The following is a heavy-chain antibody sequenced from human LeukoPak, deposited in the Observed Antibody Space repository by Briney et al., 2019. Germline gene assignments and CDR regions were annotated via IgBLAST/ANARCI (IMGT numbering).Heavy chain of an antibody. CDR3: AREYGYNKRIDY. V-gene: IGHV3-21*01. CDR2: VSSSSSYI. D-gene: IGHD5-12*01. Sequence: GGSPRLSCAASGFTFSSYPMTWVRQAPGKGLEWVASVSSSSSYIYYTNSVKGRFTVSRDNAGKSLYLQMNGLRAEDTALYFCAREYGYNKRIDYWGQGTLVTVSS. J-gene: IGHJ4*02. CDR1: GFTFSSYP.